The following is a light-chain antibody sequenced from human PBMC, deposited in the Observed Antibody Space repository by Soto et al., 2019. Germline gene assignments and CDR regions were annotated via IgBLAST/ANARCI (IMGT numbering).Light chain of an antibody. Sequence: EIRLTQSPGTLSLSPGERATLSCRASQSVRNSYLAWYQQKPGQAPRLLIYGASGRATGISDGFSGSGSGIDLTLTISRLEVEDQAVYYCQQYGSSPYTFGQGTTLEI. CDR1: QSVRNSY. CDR3: QQYGSSPYT. J-gene: IGKJ2*01. V-gene: IGKV3-20*01. CDR2: GAS.